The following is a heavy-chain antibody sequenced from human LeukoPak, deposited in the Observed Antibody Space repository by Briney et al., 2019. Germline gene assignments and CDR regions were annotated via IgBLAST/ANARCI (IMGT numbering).Heavy chain of an antibody. CDR2: ISHSGST. Sequence: SETLSLTCAVSGGSISDTNWWSWVRQPPGKGLEWIGEISHSGSTNYNPSLKSRATISLDNSKNQLSLKVTSVTAADTAVYYCAREGSSDAFDTWGQGTMVTVSS. CDR1: GGSISDTNW. CDR3: AREGSSDAFDT. V-gene: IGHV4-4*02. D-gene: IGHD2-2*01. J-gene: IGHJ3*02.